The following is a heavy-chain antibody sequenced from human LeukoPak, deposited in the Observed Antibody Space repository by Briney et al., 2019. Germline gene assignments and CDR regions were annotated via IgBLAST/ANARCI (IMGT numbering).Heavy chain of an antibody. CDR3: ARSSLYRSSWYFDF. J-gene: IGHJ4*02. V-gene: IGHV4-30-4*08. D-gene: IGHD6-13*01. CDR1: GGSISSSSYY. Sequence: SETLSLTCTVSGGSISSSSYYWSWIRQPPGKGLEWIGYIYYSGSTYYNPSLKSRVTISVNTSKNHFSLKLSSVTAADTAVYYCARSSLYRSSWYFDFWGQGTLVTVSS. CDR2: IYYSGST.